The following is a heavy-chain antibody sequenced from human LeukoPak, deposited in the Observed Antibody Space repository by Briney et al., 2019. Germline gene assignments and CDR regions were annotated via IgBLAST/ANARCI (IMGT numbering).Heavy chain of an antibody. CDR3: AREGVAAAGKLDY. J-gene: IGHJ4*02. Sequence: SETLSLTCTVSGGSISSYYWSWIRQPPGKGLEWIGYIYYTGGTNYNPSLKSRVTISVDTSKNQFSMNLISVTAADTAVYYCAREGVAAAGKLDYWGQGTLVTVSS. V-gene: IGHV4-59*01. CDR1: GGSISSYY. CDR2: IYYTGGT. D-gene: IGHD6-13*01.